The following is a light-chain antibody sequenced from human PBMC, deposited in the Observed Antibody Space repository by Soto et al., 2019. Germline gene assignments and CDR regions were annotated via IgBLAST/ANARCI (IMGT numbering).Light chain of an antibody. CDR2: KAS. CDR1: QGISRW. CDR3: QQYDSYSRT. V-gene: IGKV1-5*03. J-gene: IGKJ1*01. Sequence: IQLTQSPSTLSASVGDRVSITCRASQGISRWLAWYQHKPGKAPNLPIYKASVLESGVPSRFSGSGSGTEFTLTITSLQPDDFATYYCQQYDSYSRTFGQGTKVEI.